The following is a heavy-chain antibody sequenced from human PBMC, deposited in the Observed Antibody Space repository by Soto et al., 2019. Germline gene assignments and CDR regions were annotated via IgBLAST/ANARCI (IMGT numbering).Heavy chain of an antibody. D-gene: IGHD3-16*01. CDR3: ARDPLGVTVLFLCSSAL. J-gene: IGHJ2*01. CDR1: GFTFSSYA. CDR2: ISYDGSNK. Sequence: QVQLVESGGGVVQPGRSLRLSCAASGFTFSSYAMHWVRQAPGKGLEWVAVISYDGSNKYYADSVKGRFTISRDNSKNPLYRKRNGRRAEDTVGFYCARDPLGVTVLFLCSSALGGRAPLVPV. V-gene: IGHV3-30-3*01.